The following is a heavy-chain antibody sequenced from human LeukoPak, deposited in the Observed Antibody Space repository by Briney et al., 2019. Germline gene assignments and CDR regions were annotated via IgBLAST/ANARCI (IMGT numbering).Heavy chain of an antibody. V-gene: IGHV3-74*01. CDR2: INSDGSSR. D-gene: IGHD2-15*01. CDR3: AREVCIGGSCSVFDY. Sequence: PGGSLRLSCAASGFTFSSYWMHWVRHAPGKGLVWVSRINSDGSSRTYADSVKGRFTISRDNAKNTLSLRMNSLRTEDTAVYYCAREVCIGGSCSVFDYWGQGTLVTVSS. J-gene: IGHJ4*02. CDR1: GFTFSSYW.